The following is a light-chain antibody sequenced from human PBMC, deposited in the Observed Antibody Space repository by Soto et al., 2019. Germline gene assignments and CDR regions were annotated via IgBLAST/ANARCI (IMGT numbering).Light chain of an antibody. CDR3: QQYDSPPRT. Sequence: EIVLTQSPGTLSLSPGKRVTLSCRASQSISSTYLAWYQQKPGPAPRLLIYGASSRATGIPDRFSGSGSGTNSTLTISRLEPEDFAVYYCQQYDSPPRTFGQWTKVEVQ. V-gene: IGKV3-20*01. J-gene: IGKJ1*01. CDR2: GAS. CDR1: QSISSTY.